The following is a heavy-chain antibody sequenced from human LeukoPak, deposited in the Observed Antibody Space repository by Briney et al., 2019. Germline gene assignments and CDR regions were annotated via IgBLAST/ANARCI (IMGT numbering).Heavy chain of an antibody. Sequence: PGGSLRLSCAASGFTSSSYAMSWVRQAPGKGLEWVSAISGSGGSTYYADSVKGRFTISRDNSKNTLYLQMNSLRAEDTAVYYCAKDVLPSAITMVRGGGIDYWGQGTLVTVSS. V-gene: IGHV3-23*01. CDR3: AKDVLPSAITMVRGGGIDY. D-gene: IGHD3-10*01. J-gene: IGHJ4*02. CDR1: GFTSSSYA. CDR2: ISGSGGST.